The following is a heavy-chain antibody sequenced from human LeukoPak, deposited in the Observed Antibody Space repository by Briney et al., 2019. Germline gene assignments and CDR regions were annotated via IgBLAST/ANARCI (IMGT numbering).Heavy chain of an antibody. CDR2: INWNGGST. CDR3: ARVRDYYDSSGYRDAFDI. D-gene: IGHD3-22*01. V-gene: IGHV3-20*04. Sequence: GGSLRLSCAASGFTFDDYGMSWVRQAPGKGLEWVSGINWNGGSTGYADSVKGRFTISRDSAKNSLYLQMNSLRAEDTALYYCARVRDYYDSSGYRDAFDIWGQGTMVTVSS. CDR1: GFTFDDYG. J-gene: IGHJ3*02.